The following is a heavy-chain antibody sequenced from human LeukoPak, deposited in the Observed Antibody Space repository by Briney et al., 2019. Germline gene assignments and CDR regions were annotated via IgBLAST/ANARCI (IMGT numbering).Heavy chain of an antibody. CDR1: GFTFSSYW. D-gene: IGHD6-19*01. CDR3: AREGILVAGRDFDY. J-gene: IGHJ4*02. CDR2: INSDGSST. V-gene: IGHV3-74*01. Sequence: GGSLRLSCAASGFTFSSYWMHWVRQAPGKGLVWVSRINSDGSSTSYADSVKGRFTISRDNAKNPLYLQMNSLRAEDTAVYYCAREGILVAGRDFDYWGQGTLVTVSS.